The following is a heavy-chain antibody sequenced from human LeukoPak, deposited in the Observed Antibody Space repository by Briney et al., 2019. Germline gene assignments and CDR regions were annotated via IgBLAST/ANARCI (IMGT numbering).Heavy chain of an antibody. Sequence: WGSPRTFRGAPWFPLHCYSNNLGRPAPGEGVEWVSSISSSSSYIYYADSVKGRFTISRDNAKNSLYLQMNSLRAEDTAVYYCASLFEESNDYWGQGTLVTVSS. V-gene: IGHV3-21*01. D-gene: IGHD3-10*01. CDR2: ISSSSSYI. CDR1: FPLHCYS. J-gene: IGHJ4*02. CDR3: ASLFEESNDY.